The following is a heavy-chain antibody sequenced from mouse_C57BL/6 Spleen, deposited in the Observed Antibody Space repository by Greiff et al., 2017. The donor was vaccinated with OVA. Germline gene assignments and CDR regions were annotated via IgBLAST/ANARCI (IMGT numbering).Heavy chain of an antibody. D-gene: IGHD3-2*02. J-gene: IGHJ4*01. V-gene: IGHV1-80*01. CDR2: IYPGDGDT. Sequence: QVHVKQSGAELVKPGASVKISCKASGYAFSSYWMNWVKQRPGKGLEWIGQIYPGDGDTNYNGKFKGKATLTADKSSSTAYMQLSSLTSEDSAVYFCARWGSSGPYAMDYWGQGTSVTVSS. CDR1: GYAFSSYW. CDR3: ARWGSSGPYAMDY.